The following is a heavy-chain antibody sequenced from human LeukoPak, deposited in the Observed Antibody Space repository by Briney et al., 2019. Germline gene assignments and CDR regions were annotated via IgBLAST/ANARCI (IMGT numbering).Heavy chain of an antibody. CDR2: IKQDGSEK. J-gene: IGHJ4*02. CDR3: AREPSYSSSWYTSCDY. CDR1: GFTFSNYW. V-gene: IGHV3-7*01. Sequence: GGSLRLSCAASGFTFSNYWMTWFRQTPGKGLEWVGNIKQDGSEKYYVDSVKGRFTISRDNAKNSLYLQMNSLRAEDTAVYYCAREPSYSSSWYTSCDYWGQGTLVTVSS. D-gene: IGHD6-13*01.